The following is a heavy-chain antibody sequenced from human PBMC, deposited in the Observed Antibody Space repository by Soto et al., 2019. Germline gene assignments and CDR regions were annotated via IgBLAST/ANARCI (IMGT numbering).Heavy chain of an antibody. CDR2: INHSGST. J-gene: IGHJ4*02. CDR3: ARGKLSDYVWGSYRYHFDY. D-gene: IGHD3-16*02. CDR1: GGSFSGYY. Sequence: QVQLQQWGAGLLKPSETLSLTCAVYGGSFSGYYWSWIRQPPGKGLEWIGGINHSGSTNYNPSLKSRVTISVDTSKNQFSLKLSSVTAADTAVYYCARGKLSDYVWGSYRYHFDYWGQGTVVTVSS. V-gene: IGHV4-34*01.